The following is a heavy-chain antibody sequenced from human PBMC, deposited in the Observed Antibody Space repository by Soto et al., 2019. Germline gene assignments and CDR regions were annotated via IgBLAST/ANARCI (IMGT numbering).Heavy chain of an antibody. CDR3: ARRGPGYDILTRDFDY. V-gene: IGHV4-34*01. CDR1: GGSFSGYY. J-gene: IGHJ4*02. D-gene: IGHD3-9*01. Sequence: QVQLQQWGAGLLKPSETLSLTCAVYGGSFSGYYWSWIRQPPGKGLEWIGEINHSGSTNYNPSLKSRVTISVDTSKNQFSLKLSSVTAADTAVYYCARRGPGYDILTRDFDYWGQGTLVTVSS. CDR2: INHSGST.